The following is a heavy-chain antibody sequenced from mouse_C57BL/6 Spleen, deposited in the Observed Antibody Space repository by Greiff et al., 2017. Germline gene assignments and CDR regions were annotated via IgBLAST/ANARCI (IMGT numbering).Heavy chain of an antibody. Sequence: VQLQQSGPELVKPGASVKISCKASGYSFTDYNMNWVKQSNGKSLEWIGVINPNYGNTSYTQKFKGMATLTVDKSSSTAYMQLTSLTSEDSAVYYCARRGDYDWYFDVWGTGTTVTVSS. CDR1: GYSFTDYN. CDR3: ARRGDYDWYFDV. V-gene: IGHV1-39*01. J-gene: IGHJ1*03. D-gene: IGHD2-4*01. CDR2: INPNYGNT.